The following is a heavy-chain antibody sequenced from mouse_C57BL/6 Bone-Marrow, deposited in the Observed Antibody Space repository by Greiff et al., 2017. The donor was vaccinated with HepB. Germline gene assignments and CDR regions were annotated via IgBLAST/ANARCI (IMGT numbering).Heavy chain of an antibody. Sequence: QVQLQQPGAELVKPGASVKLSCKASGYTFTSYWMHWVKQRPGRGLEWIGRIDPNSGGTKYNEKFKSKATLTVDKPSSTAYMQLSSLTSEDSAGYYCASIDSLDFDVWGTGATVTASS. CDR1: GYTFTSYW. D-gene: IGHD2-13*01. CDR2: IDPNSGGT. CDR3: ASIDSLDFDV. V-gene: IGHV1-62-3*01. J-gene: IGHJ1*03.